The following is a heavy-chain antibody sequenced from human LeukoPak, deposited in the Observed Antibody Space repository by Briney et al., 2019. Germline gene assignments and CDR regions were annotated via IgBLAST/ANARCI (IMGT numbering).Heavy chain of an antibody. CDR2: INHSGSN. D-gene: IGHD3-10*01. Sequence: PSETLSLTCAVYGGSFSGYYWRWLRQPPGKGLEWIGEINHSGSNNYTPSIKSRVNISVDTSKNQFSLKLSSVTAADTAVYYCARRSVVRGSDVWGKGTTVTISS. CDR1: GGSFSGYY. CDR3: ARRSVVRGSDV. J-gene: IGHJ6*04. V-gene: IGHV4-34*01.